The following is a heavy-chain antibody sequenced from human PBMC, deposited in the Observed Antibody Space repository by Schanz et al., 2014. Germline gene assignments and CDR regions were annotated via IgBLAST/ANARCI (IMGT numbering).Heavy chain of an antibody. J-gene: IGHJ4*02. Sequence: QVQLVESGAEVKKPGASVKVSCKASGYTFTSYYMYWVRQAPGQGLEWMGMINPSGGSTSYAQKFQGRVTFTADKSTSTAFVEVNSLRSEDTAVYYCARTGYDPSLTHWGQGTLVTVSS. CDR2: INPSGGST. CDR3: ARTGYDPSLTH. D-gene: IGHD5-12*01. V-gene: IGHV1-46*03. CDR1: GYTFTSYY.